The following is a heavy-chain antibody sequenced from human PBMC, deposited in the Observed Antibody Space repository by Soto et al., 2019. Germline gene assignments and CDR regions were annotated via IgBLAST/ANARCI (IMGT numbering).Heavy chain of an antibody. D-gene: IGHD3-10*01. CDR2: INVYNGHT. CDR3: ARHPYFVEGLGGMDV. CDR1: GYSFSSYA. V-gene: IGHV1-18*04. Sequence: GXSVKVSCKASGYSFSSYAISWVRQAPGQGLEWMGWINVYNGHTNYAPTVQGRVAMTTDISTRTAFMDLRSLRSDDTAFYYCARHPYFVEGLGGMDVWGQGSTVTVSS. J-gene: IGHJ6*02.